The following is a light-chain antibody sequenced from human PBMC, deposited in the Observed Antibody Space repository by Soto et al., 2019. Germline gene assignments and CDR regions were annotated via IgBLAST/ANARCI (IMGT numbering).Light chain of an antibody. CDR1: QTVRSN. CDR2: GAS. J-gene: IGKJ1*01. Sequence: EIVLTQSPGTLSLSPGEGGTLSCRPSQTVRSNYLAWYQQKPGQAPRLLIYGASTRATGIPARFSGSGSGTEFTLTINSLQSEDFAVYYCQQYNNWPRTFGQGTKVDI. CDR3: QQYNNWPRT. V-gene: IGKV3-15*01.